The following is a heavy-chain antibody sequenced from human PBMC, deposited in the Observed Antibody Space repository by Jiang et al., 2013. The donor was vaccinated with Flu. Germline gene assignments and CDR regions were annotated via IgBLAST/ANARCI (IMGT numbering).Heavy chain of an antibody. CDR2: IYHSGST. CDR3: ARAQKYSGFELPFFDY. V-gene: IGHV4-39*07. Sequence: ALSLTCTVSGASISSGTYYWSWIRQPPGKGLEWIGSIYHSGSTYYNPSLQSRVTMSVDTSKNQFSLNVTSATAADTAVYYCARAQKYSGFELPFFDYWGQGSLVTVSS. D-gene: IGHD5-12*01. CDR1: GASISSGTYY. J-gene: IGHJ4*02.